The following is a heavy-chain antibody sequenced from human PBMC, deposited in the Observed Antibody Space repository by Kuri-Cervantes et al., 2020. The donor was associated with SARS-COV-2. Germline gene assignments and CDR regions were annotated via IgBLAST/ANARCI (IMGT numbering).Heavy chain of an antibody. J-gene: IGHJ4*02. CDR2: IKQDGSEK. CDR1: GFTFSSYW. D-gene: IGHD3-9*01. V-gene: IGHV3-7*03. CDR3: ARALTYYHILTGYYPSHFDY. Sequence: GGSLRLSCAASGFTFSSYWMSWVRQAPGKGLEWVANIKQDGSEKYYVDSVKGRFTISRDNAKNSLYLQMNSLRSDDTAVYYCARALTYYHILTGYYPSHFDYWGQGTLVTVSS.